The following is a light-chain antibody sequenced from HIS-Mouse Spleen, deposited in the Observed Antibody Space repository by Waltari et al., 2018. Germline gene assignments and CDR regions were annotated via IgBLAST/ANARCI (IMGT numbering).Light chain of an antibody. J-gene: IGKJ3*01. CDR1: QDISNY. CDR3: QQYDNLHRLT. V-gene: IGKV1-33*01. CDR2: DAS. Sequence: DIQMTQSPSSLSASVGDRVTITCQASQDISNYLTWYQQKPGKAPKLLIYDASNLETGVPSRCSGSGSGTEFTFTISSLQPEDIATYYCQQYDNLHRLTFGPGTKVDIK.